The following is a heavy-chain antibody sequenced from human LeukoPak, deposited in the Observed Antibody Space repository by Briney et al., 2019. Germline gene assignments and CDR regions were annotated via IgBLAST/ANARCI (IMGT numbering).Heavy chain of an antibody. J-gene: IGHJ1*01. D-gene: IGHD6-19*01. CDR2: ISYDGSNK. Sequence: GGSLRLSCAASGSTFSNYAIHWVRQAPGKGLEWLAAISYDGSNKYYADSVKGRFTISRDNSKNTLYLQMNSLRAEDTAVYYCARDSGGRPGYFQHWGQGTLVTVSS. CDR1: GSTFSNYA. CDR3: ARDSGGRPGYFQH. V-gene: IGHV3-30*04.